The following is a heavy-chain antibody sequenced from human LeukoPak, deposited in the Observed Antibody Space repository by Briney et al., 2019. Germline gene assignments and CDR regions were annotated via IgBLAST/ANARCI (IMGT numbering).Heavy chain of an antibody. CDR3: ARGFSGYDGAFDI. V-gene: IGHV4-59*01. CDR1: GGSISSYY. J-gene: IGHJ3*02. CDR2: IYYSGST. Sequence: SETLSLTCTVSGGSISSYYWSWIRQPPGKGLEWIGYIYYSGSTNYNPSLKSRVTISVDTSKNQFSLKLSSVPAADTAVYYCARGFSGYDGAFDIWGQGTMVTVSS. D-gene: IGHD5-12*01.